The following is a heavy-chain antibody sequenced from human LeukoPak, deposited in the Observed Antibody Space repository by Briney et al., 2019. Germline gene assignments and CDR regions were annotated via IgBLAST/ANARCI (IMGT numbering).Heavy chain of an antibody. CDR1: GGSISSGSYY. Sequence: SQTLSLTCTVSGGSISSGSYYWRWIRQPAGKGLEWIGRIYTSGSTNYNPSLKSRVTISVDTSKNQFSLKLSSVTAADTAVYYCARVYLANDAFDVWGQGTMVTVSS. CDR2: IYTSGST. CDR3: ARVYLANDAFDV. J-gene: IGHJ3*01. V-gene: IGHV4-61*02. D-gene: IGHD2/OR15-2a*01.